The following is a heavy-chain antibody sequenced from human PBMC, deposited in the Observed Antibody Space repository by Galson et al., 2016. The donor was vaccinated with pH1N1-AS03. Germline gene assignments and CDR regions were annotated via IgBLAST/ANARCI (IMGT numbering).Heavy chain of an antibody. CDR2: IYWDDDK. J-gene: IGHJ4*02. Sequence: PALVKPTQTLTLTCAFSGFSLATSGVGVGWIRQPPGKALEWLALIYWDDDKLYNPSLKSRLTVTKDTSKNLVVLTLTDMDPVDTATYFCTRSRSYNTNLYYFDYWGQGTLVTVSS. D-gene: IGHD3-3*01. CDR3: TRSRSYNTNLYYFDY. CDR1: GFSLATSGVG. V-gene: IGHV2-5*02.